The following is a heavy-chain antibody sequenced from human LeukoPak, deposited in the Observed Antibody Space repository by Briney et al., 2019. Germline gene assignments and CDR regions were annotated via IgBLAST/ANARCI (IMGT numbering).Heavy chain of an antibody. CDR2: FDWDDDK. J-gene: IGHJ4*02. V-gene: IGHV2-70*01. CDR1: GFSLSTSGMC. D-gene: IGHD3-22*01. CDR3: AQGGDYYDSSGYLRFDY. Sequence: SGPALVKPTQTLTLTCTFSGFSLSTSGMCVSWIRQPPGNALEWPAHFDWDDDKYYSTSLKTRLTIYKDTSQNQVVLTMTNMDPVDTATYYCAQGGDYYDSSGYLRFDYWGEGTLVTVSS.